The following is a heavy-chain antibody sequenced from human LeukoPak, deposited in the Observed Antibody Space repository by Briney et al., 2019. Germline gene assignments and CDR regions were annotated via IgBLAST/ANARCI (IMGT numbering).Heavy chain of an antibody. CDR1: GGSISSSSYY. CDR2: IYYTGST. V-gene: IGHV4-39*01. D-gene: IGHD3-10*01. Sequence: SETLSLTCTVSGGSISSSSYYWGWVRQPPGKGLEWIGSIYYTGSTYYSPSLKSRVTISIDTSKNQFSLKLTSVTAADTAVYFCARTRSSGSSPFDYWGQGTLVTVSS. J-gene: IGHJ4*02. CDR3: ARTRSSGSSPFDY.